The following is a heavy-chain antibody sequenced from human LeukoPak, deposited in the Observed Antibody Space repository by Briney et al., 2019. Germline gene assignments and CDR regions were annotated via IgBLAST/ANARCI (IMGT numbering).Heavy chain of an antibody. CDR1: GGSVSSGSYY. Sequence: SETLSLTCTVSGGSVSSGSYYWSWIRQPPGKGLEWIGYIYYSGSTNYNPPRKSRVTISVDTSKNQFSLKLSSVTAADTAVYYCARVRSTVTTSYFDYWGQGTLVTVSS. J-gene: IGHJ4*02. V-gene: IGHV4-61*01. D-gene: IGHD4-17*01. CDR2: IYYSGST. CDR3: ARVRSTVTTSYFDY.